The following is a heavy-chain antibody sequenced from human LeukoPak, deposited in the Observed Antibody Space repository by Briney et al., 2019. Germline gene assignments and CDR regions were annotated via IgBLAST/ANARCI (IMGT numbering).Heavy chain of an antibody. J-gene: IGHJ6*03. CDR3: ARDGSWGDYQFYFYMDV. Sequence: GGSLRLSCEASGFTFGSFAMSWVRQAPGKGLEWLSGISASGHYIYYADSVKGRFTISRDNSKNTLYIEMNSLRAEDTAVYYCARDGSWGDYQFYFYMDVWGKGTTVTVSS. CDR1: GFTFGSFA. CDR2: ISASGHYI. D-gene: IGHD2-2*01. V-gene: IGHV3-23*01.